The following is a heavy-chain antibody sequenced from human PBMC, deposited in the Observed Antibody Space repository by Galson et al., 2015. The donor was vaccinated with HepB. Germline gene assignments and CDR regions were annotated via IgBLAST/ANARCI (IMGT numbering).Heavy chain of an antibody. CDR1: GGTFSSYA. CDR2: IIPIFGTA. J-gene: IGHJ6*02. V-gene: IGHV1-69*01. D-gene: IGHD6-19*01. Sequence: SCAASGGTFSSYAISWVRQAPGQGLEWMGGIIPIFGTANYAQKFQGRVTITADESTSTAYMELSSLRSEDTAVYYCARGRRNSGCSCMDVWGQGTTVTVSS. CDR3: ARGRRNSGCSCMDV.